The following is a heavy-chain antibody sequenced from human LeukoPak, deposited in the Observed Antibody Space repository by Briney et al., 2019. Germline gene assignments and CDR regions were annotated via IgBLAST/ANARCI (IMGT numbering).Heavy chain of an antibody. CDR1: GFTFSSYS. CDR2: ISSSSSYI. J-gene: IGHJ3*02. V-gene: IGHV3-21*01. D-gene: IGHD6-19*01. Sequence: GGSLRLSCAASGFTFSSYSMNWVRQAPGKGLEWVSSISSSSSYIYYADSVKGRFTISRDSAKNSLYLQMNSLRAEDTAVYYCARDYYSSGWRDAFDIWGQGTMVTVSS. CDR3: ARDYYSSGWRDAFDI.